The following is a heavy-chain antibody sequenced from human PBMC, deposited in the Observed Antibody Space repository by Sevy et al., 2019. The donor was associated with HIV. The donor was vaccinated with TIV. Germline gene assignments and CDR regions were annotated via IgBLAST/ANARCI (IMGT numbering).Heavy chain of an antibody. CDR2: INHSGST. J-gene: IGHJ3*02. CDR1: GGSFSGYY. D-gene: IGHD1-26*01. CDR3: AGRASGSYDHAFDI. Sequence: SETLSLTCAVYGGSFSGYYWSWIRQPPGKGLEWIGEINHSGSTNYNPPLKSRVTISVDTSKNQFSLKLSSVTVADTAVYYCAGRASGSYDHAFDIWGQGTLVTVSS. V-gene: IGHV4-34*01.